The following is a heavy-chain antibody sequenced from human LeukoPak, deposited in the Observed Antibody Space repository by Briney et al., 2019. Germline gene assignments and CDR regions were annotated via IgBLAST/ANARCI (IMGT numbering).Heavy chain of an antibody. CDR3: ARRSPATPYYDILTGYYSGEYFDY. CDR2: IYYSGST. Sequence: PSETLSLTCGVYGGSFSGYYWGWIRQPPGKGLEWIGSIYYSGSTYYNPSLKSRVTISVDTSKNQFSLKLSSVTAADTAVYYCARRSPATPYYDILTGYYSGEYFDYWGQGTLVTVSS. V-gene: IGHV4-39*01. CDR1: GGSFSGYY. J-gene: IGHJ4*02. D-gene: IGHD3-9*01.